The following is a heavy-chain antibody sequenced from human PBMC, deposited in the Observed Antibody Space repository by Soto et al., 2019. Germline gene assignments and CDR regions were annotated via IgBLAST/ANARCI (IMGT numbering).Heavy chain of an antibody. Sequence: GGSLRLSCAASGFTFSSYGMHWVRQAPGKGLEWVAVIWNDGSNKYYADSVKGRFTISRDNSKNTLYLQMNSLRAEDTAVYYCARETSQIVGATDAFDIWGQGTMVTVSS. D-gene: IGHD1-26*01. CDR3: ARETSQIVGATDAFDI. J-gene: IGHJ3*02. CDR2: IWNDGSNK. CDR1: GFTFSSYG. V-gene: IGHV3-33*08.